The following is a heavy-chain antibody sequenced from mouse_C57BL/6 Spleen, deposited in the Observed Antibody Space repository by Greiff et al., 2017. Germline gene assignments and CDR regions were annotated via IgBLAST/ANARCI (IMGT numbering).Heavy chain of an antibody. CDR2: IYPSDSET. CDR3: ARGHYGSPFDY. D-gene: IGHD1-1*01. J-gene: IGHJ2*01. V-gene: IGHV1-61*01. CDR1: GYTFTSYW. Sequence: VQLQQPGAELVRPGSSVKLSCKASGYTFTSYWMDWVKQRPGQGLEWIGNIYPSDSETHYNQKFKDKATLTVDKSSSTAYMQLSSLTSEDSAVYYCARGHYGSPFDYWGQGTTLTVSS.